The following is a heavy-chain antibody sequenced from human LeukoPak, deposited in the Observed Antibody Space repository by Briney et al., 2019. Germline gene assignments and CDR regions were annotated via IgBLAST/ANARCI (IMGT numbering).Heavy chain of an antibody. J-gene: IGHJ4*02. CDR1: GFTFGDYP. D-gene: IGHD5-18*01. CDR2: IRTKAFGGTT. CDR3: TTGPVDTAMYY. Sequence: GGSLRLSCTASGFTFGDYPMSWVRQAPGKGLEWVGFIRTKAFGGTTEYAASAKGRFTISRDDSKSIAYLQMNSLKTEDTAVYYCTTGPVDTAMYYWGQGTLVTVSS. V-gene: IGHV3-49*04.